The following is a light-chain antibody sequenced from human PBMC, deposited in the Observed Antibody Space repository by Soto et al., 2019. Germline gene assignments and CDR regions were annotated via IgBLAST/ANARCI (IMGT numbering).Light chain of an antibody. V-gene: IGLV2-11*01. Sequence: QSALTQPRSVSGSPGQSVTISCTGTSSDVGGYNYVSWYQQHPGKAPKVMIYDVNKRPSGVPDRFSGSKSGNTASLTISGLQAEDEADYYCCSYAGSNTQVFGIGTKLTVL. CDR3: CSYAGSNTQV. J-gene: IGLJ1*01. CDR2: DVN. CDR1: SSDVGGYNY.